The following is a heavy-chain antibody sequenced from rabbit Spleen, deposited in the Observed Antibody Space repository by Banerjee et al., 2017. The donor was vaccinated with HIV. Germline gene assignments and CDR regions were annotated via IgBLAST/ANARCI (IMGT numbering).Heavy chain of an antibody. D-gene: IGHD4-2*01. CDR2: INAVTGKA. CDR1: GFDFSSYYM. J-gene: IGHJ4*01. CDR3: ARFYADTGSVSPDFKL. Sequence: QEQLVESGGDLVKPEGSLTLTCKASGFDFSSYYMSWVRQAPGKGLEWIACINAVTGKAVYASWAKGRFTISRTSSTTVTLQMTSLTAADTATYFCARFYADTGSVSPDFKLWGQGTLVTVS. V-gene: IGHV1S45*01.